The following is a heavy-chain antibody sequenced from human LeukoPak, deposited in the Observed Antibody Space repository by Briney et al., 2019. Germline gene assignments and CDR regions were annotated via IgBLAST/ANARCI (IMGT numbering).Heavy chain of an antibody. CDR3: ARDLSPTCDAVSWNDAFDV. CDR2: IKEDGDWK. V-gene: IGHV3-7*01. D-gene: IGHD1-1*01. Sequence: GGSLRLSCGASGFTFSRYGMKWVRQAPGKGLEWVANIKEDGDWKYLADSVKGRFTISRDNAKNSLYLEMNSLRAEDTAVYYCARDLSPTCDAVSWNDAFDVWGQGPMVTVPS. J-gene: IGHJ3*01. CDR1: GFTFSRYG.